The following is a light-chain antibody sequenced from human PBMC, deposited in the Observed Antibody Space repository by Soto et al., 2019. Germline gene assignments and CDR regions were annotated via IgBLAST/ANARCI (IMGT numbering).Light chain of an antibody. J-gene: IGKJ1*01. V-gene: IGKV3-20*01. CDR2: GVS. Sequence: IVLTQSPGTLSLSPGERATLSCRASQSISHKYLAWYQQEPGQAPRLLIHGVSIRATGIPDRFSGSGSGTDFNLTISRLVPKAFAEYYCQLYSGSPWTFGQGTKVEI. CDR3: QLYSGSPWT. CDR1: QSISHKY.